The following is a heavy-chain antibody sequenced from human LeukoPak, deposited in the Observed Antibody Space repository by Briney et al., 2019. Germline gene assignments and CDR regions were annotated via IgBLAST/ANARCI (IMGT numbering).Heavy chain of an antibody. D-gene: IGHD3-22*01. CDR3: ARAYLADSSGYYYFDY. Sequence: SVKVSCKASGGTFSSYAISWVRQAPGQGLEWMGRIIPIFGIANYAQKFQGRVTITADKSTSTAYMELSSLRSEDTAVYYCARAYLADSSGYYYFDYWGQGTLVTVSS. J-gene: IGHJ4*02. CDR1: GGTFSSYA. CDR2: IIPIFGIA. V-gene: IGHV1-69*04.